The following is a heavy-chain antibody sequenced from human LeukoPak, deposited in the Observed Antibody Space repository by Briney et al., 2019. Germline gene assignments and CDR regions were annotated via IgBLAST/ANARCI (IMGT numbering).Heavy chain of an antibody. CDR3: AGGVQGAGPFDY. CDR1: GFTFSDYY. D-gene: IGHD3-16*01. J-gene: IGHJ4*02. CDR2: ISNSGSSI. V-gene: IGHV3-11*01. Sequence: GGSLRLSCAASGFTFSDYYMSWIRQAPGKGLEWLSYISNSGSSIYYRDSVKGRFTISGDNAKNSLYLQMNSLRAEDTAVYYCAGGVQGAGPFDYWGQGTLVTVSS.